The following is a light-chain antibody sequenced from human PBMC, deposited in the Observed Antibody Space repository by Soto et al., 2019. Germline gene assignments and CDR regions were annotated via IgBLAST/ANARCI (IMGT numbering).Light chain of an antibody. CDR1: QSVTGH. CDR3: QQYNRWPPFT. J-gene: IGKJ4*01. V-gene: IGKV3-15*01. CDR2: DAS. Sequence: EIVMTQSPATLSVSPGERATLSCRASQSVTGHVAWYQQKPGQALRLLIYDASTRATGIPARFRGSGSGTEVTLTINSLQSEDSSIYFCQQYNRWPPFTFGGGTKVEIK.